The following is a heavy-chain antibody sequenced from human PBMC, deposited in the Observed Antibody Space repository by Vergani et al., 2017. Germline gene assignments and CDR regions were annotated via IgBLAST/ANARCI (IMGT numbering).Heavy chain of an antibody. V-gene: IGHV3-21*01. CDR2: ISSSSSYI. CDR1: GFTFSSYS. J-gene: IGHJ2*01. CDR3: ARADEYYDFWSGYCFDL. Sequence: EVQLVESGGGLVKPGGSLRLSCAASGFTFSSYSMNWVRQAPGKGLEWVSSISSSSSYIYYADSVKGRFTISRDNAKNSLYLQMNSLRAEDTAVYYCARADEYYDFWSGYCFDLWGRGTLVTVSS. D-gene: IGHD3-3*01.